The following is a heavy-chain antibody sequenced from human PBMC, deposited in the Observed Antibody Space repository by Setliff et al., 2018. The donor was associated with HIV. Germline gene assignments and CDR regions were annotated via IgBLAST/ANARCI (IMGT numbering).Heavy chain of an antibody. D-gene: IGHD1-7*01. CDR3: ARGEGTGTTGVGSFDL. CDR1: GGSISSGAYY. V-gene: IGHV4-31*03. Sequence: KPSETLSLTCTVSGGSISSGAYYWSWIRQHPGKGLEWIGYIYYSGTTYSNPSLKSRVTISVDTSKNRFSLRLSSVTAADTAVYYCARGEGTGTTGVGSFDLWGRGTLVTVSS. CDR2: IYYSGTT. J-gene: IGHJ2*01.